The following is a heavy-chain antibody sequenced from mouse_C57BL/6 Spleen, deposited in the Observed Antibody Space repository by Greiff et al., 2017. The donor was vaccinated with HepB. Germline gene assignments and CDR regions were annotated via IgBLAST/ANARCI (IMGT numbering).Heavy chain of an antibody. CDR3: TRGGSNYGYFDV. D-gene: IGHD1-1*01. CDR2: ISSGGDYI. Sequence: EVKLMESGEGLVKPGGSLKLSCAASGFTFSSYAMSWVRQTPEKRLEWVAYISSGGDYIYYADTVKGRFTISRDNARNTLYLQMSSLKSEDTAMYYCTRGGSNYGYFDVWGTGTTVTVSS. V-gene: IGHV5-9-1*02. CDR1: GFTFSSYA. J-gene: IGHJ1*03.